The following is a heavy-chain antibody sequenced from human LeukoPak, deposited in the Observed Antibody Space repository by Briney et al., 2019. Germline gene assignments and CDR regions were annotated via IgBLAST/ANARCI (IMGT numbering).Heavy chain of an antibody. V-gene: IGHV3-7*01. CDR2: IKFDGSEE. D-gene: IGHD3-22*01. J-gene: IGHJ3*02. CDR3: ARDGVTYYYDSCGYAHPFDI. CDR1: GFIFSDAW. Sequence: PGGSLRLSCAVSGFIFSDAWMNWVRQAPGRGLDWVANIKFDGSEEFYVDSVKGRFTISRDNAEKSLYLQMNSLRAEDTAVYYCARDGVTYYYDSCGYAHPFDIWGQGTMVTVSS.